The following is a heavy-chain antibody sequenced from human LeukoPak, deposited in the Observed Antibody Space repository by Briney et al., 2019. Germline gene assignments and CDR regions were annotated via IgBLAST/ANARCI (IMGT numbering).Heavy chain of an antibody. D-gene: IGHD2-2*01. CDR2: ISSSSSYI. J-gene: IGHJ3*02. V-gene: IGHV3-21*01. CDR3: ARDGRVPAAGDAFDI. Sequence: PGGSLRLSCAASGFTFSSYSMNWVRQAPGKGLEWGSSISSSSSYIYYADSVKGRFTISRDDAKNSLYLQMNSLRAEDTAVYYCARDGRVPAAGDAFDIWGQGTMVTVSS. CDR1: GFTFSSYS.